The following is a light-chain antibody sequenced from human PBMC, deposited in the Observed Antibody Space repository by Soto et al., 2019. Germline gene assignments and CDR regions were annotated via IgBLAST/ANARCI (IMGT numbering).Light chain of an antibody. CDR1: SSSIGSTT. J-gene: IGLJ2*01. Sequence: QSVLTQPPSASGTPGQRVTISCSGSSSSIGSTTVAWYQQLPGTTPKLLLFSNDQRPSGVPDRFSGSKSGTSASLAISGLQSEDEAFYYCSSYRRTTFPHVVFGGGTKLTVL. V-gene: IGLV1-44*01. CDR3: SSYRRTTFPHVV. CDR2: SND.